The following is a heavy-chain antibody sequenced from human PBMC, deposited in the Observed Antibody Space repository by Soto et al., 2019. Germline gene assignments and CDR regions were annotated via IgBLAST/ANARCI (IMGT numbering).Heavy chain of an antibody. CDR3: ARRYQLPYYYYYGMDV. CDR1: GGSFSGYY. V-gene: IGHV4-34*01. Sequence: SETLSLTCAVYGGSFSGYYWSWIRQPPGKGLEWIGEINHSGSTNYNPSLKSRVTISVDTSKNQFSLKLSSVTAADTAVYYCARRYQLPYYYYYGMDVWGQGTTVTVSS. CDR2: INHSGST. D-gene: IGHD2-2*01. J-gene: IGHJ6*02.